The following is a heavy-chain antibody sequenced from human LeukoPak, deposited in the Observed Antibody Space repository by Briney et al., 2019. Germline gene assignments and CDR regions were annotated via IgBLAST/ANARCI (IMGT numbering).Heavy chain of an antibody. J-gene: IGHJ4*02. D-gene: IGHD3-3*01. V-gene: IGHV4-39*01. Sequence: PSETLSLTCTVSGGSISSSSYYWGWIRQPPGKGLEWIGSIYYSGSTYYNPSLKSRVTISVDTSKNQFSLKLSSVTAADTAVYYCASGSLTISQYYFDYWGQGTLVTVSS. CDR3: ASGSLTISQYYFDY. CDR2: IYYSGST. CDR1: GGSISSSSYY.